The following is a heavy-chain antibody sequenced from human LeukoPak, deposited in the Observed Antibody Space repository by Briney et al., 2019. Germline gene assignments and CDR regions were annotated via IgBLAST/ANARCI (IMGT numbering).Heavy chain of an antibody. CDR1: RYNLNELS. Sequence: GASVKVSCKVSRYNLNELSMHWVRQAPGKGLEWVGGFDPEESETIYAQNFQGRVSMTEDTSTNTACMELTSLTSDDTAVYYCATDLPSGESYRCFDYWGQGTLVTVSS. CDR2: FDPEESET. J-gene: IGHJ4*02. CDR3: ATDLPSGESYRCFDY. D-gene: IGHD3-10*01. V-gene: IGHV1-24*01.